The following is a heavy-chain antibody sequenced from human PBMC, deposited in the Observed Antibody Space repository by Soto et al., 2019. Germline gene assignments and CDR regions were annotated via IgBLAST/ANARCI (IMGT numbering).Heavy chain of an antibody. CDR1: GGSINSGGYS. Sequence: QLQLQESGSGLVKPSQTLSLTSVVSGGSINSGGYSWSWYRQPPGKGLEWIGYIYHSGSTYYNPSLKSRVAISVDRSKNQFSLKLSSVTAADTAVYYCARVPDYWGQGALVTVSS. CDR2: IYHSGST. CDR3: ARVPDY. J-gene: IGHJ4*02. V-gene: IGHV4-30-2*01.